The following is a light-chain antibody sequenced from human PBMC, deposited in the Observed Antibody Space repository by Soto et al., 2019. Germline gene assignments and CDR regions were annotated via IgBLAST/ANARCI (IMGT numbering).Light chain of an antibody. CDR3: TSWTTSTTMK. J-gene: IGLJ2*01. Sequence: QSALTQPASVSGSPGLSITISCTGTSSDVGAYNYVSWYQQHPGKAPKLMIYDVNIRPSGVSNRFSGSKSGNTASLTISGLQAEDEADYYCTSWTTSTTMKFGGGTKVTVL. CDR1: SSDVGAYNY. V-gene: IGLV2-14*01. CDR2: DVN.